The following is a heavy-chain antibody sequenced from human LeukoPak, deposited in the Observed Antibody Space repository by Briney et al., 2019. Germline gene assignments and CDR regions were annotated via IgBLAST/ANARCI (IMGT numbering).Heavy chain of an antibody. CDR2: INWNGGST. J-gene: IGHJ4*02. CDR1: GFTFDDYG. Sequence: GGSLRLSCAASGFTFDDYGMSWVRQAPGKGLEWVSGINWNGGSTGYADSVKGRFTISRDNAKNSLYLQMNSLRAEDTALYYWARDFSYYYDSSGSFDYWGQGTLVTVSS. V-gene: IGHV3-20*04. D-gene: IGHD3-22*01. CDR3: ARDFSYYYDSSGSFDY.